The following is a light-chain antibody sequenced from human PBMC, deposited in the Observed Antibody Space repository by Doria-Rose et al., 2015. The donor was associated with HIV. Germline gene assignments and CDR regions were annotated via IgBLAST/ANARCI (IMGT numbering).Light chain of an antibody. V-gene: IGKV3-20*01. CDR1: QSFSSTY. CDR3: HQYGTSWT. CDR2: DGS. Sequence: EIVLPQSPGTLSLSPGARATLSCRASQSFSSTYLAWYQQQPGQAPSLLIYDGSTTATGIPDRVSASGSGTDFTLTINRLEPEDFALYYCHQYGTSWTFGQGTKVEI. J-gene: IGKJ1*01.